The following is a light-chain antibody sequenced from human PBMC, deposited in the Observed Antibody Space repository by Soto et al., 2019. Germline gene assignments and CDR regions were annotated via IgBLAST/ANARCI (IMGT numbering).Light chain of an antibody. Sequence: EIVMTQSPATLSVSPGERATLSCRASQSFNINLAWYQQKPGQAPRLLIYDASNRATGIPARFSGGGSGTDFTLTIDNLEPEDFAIYYCQQRSNWPPITFGQGTRLEIK. CDR3: QQRSNWPPIT. CDR2: DAS. V-gene: IGKV3-11*01. CDR1: QSFNIN. J-gene: IGKJ5*01.